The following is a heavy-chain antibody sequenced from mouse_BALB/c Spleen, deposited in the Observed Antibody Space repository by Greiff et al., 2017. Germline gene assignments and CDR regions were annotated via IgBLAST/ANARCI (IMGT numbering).Heavy chain of an antibody. CDR3: ARSPTGSFDY. D-gene: IGHD4-1*02. J-gene: IGHJ2*01. CDR2: ISSGSSTI. V-gene: IGHV5-17*02. CDR1: GFTFSSFG. Sequence: EVHLVESGGGLVQPGGSRKLSCAASGFTFSSFGMHWVRQAPEKGLEWVAYISSGSSTIYYADTVKGRFTISRDNPKNTLFLQMTSLRSEDTAMYYCARSPTGSFDYWGQGTTLTVSS.